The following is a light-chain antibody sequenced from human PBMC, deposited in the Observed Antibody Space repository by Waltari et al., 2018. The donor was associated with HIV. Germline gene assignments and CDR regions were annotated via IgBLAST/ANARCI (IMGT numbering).Light chain of an antibody. Sequence: QSALTQPPSASGTPGQRVTISCSGSSSNVGRNAVYWYQKFPGSAPQLVIYRDKQRPPGVSDRFSGSKSGAAASLAISGLRSEDEADFYCSTWDDSLKDVLFGGGTKLTVL. J-gene: IGLJ2*01. CDR1: SSNVGRNA. CDR3: STWDDSLKDVL. CDR2: RDK. V-gene: IGLV1-47*01.